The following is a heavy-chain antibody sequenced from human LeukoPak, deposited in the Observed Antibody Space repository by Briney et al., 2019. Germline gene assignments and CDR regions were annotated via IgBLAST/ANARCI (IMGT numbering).Heavy chain of an antibody. CDR3: ARDGGGILTGDLYDAFDI. Sequence: ASVKVSCKASGYTFTGYHMHWVRQAPGQGLEWMGWISAYNGNTNYAQKLQDRVTMTTDTSTSTAYMELRSLRSDDTAVYYCARDGGGILTGDLYDAFDIWGQGTMVTVSS. D-gene: IGHD7-27*01. V-gene: IGHV1-18*04. CDR2: ISAYNGNT. J-gene: IGHJ3*02. CDR1: GYTFTGYH.